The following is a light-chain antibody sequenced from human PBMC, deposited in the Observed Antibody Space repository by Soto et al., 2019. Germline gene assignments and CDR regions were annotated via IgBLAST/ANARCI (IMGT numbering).Light chain of an antibody. CDR2: GAS. CDR1: QSVTRSY. J-gene: IGKJ4*01. CDR3: QQYGSSHLT. Sequence: EIVLTQSPGTLSLSPGERATLSCRASQSVTRSYLVWYQQKPGQAPRLLIYGASSRATGIPDRFSGSGSGTDFTLTISRLEPEDFAVYYCQQYGSSHLTFGGGTKVEIK. V-gene: IGKV3-20*01.